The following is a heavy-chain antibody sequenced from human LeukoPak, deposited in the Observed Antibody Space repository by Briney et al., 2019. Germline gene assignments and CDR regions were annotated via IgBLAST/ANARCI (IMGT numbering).Heavy chain of an antibody. J-gene: IGHJ4*02. CDR2: INPNSGGT. CDR1: GYTFTGYY. CDR3: ARYFQASYYDSSGYLNE. D-gene: IGHD3-22*01. V-gene: IGHV1-2*06. Sequence: ASVKVSCKASGYTFTGYYMHWVRQAPGQGLEWMGRINPNSGGTNYAQNFQGRVTMTRDTSISTAYMELSKLRSDDPAVYYCARYFQASYYDSSGYLNERGQGTLVTVSS.